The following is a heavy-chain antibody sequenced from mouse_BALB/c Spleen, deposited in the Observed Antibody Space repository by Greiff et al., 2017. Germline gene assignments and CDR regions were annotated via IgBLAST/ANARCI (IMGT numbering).Heavy chain of an antibody. J-gene: IGHJ2*01. V-gene: IGHV5-6-5*01. CDR3: ARGSSFYYFDY. CDR2: ISSGGST. Sequence: EVQVVESGGGLVKPGGSLKLSCAASGFTFSSYAMSWVRQTPEKRLEWVASISSGGSTYYPDSVKGRFTISRDNARNILYLQMSSLRSEDTAMYYCARGSSFYYFDYWGQGTTVTVSS. CDR1: GFTFSSYA. D-gene: IGHD1-1*01.